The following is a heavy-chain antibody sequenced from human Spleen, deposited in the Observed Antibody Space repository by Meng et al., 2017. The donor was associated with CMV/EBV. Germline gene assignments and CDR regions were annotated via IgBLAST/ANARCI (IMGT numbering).Heavy chain of an antibody. V-gene: IGHV4-39*07. J-gene: IGHJ3*02. Sequence: GSLRLSCTVSGGSISSSNYYWGWIRQPPGKGLEWIESIDYSGSTYYNPSLKSRVTMSVDTSKNQFSLNLSSVTAADTAIYYCARDTRSYYYDSSPYQTDAFDIWGQGTMVTVSS. CDR3: ARDTRSYYYDSSPYQTDAFDI. D-gene: IGHD3-22*01. CDR1: GGSISSSNYY. CDR2: IDYSGST.